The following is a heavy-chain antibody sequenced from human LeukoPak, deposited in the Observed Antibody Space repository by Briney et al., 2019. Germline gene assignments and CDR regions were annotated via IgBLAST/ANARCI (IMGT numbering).Heavy chain of an antibody. CDR2: IYYTGST. CDR3: ARGALISYSYGPFDY. J-gene: IGHJ4*02. V-gene: IGHV4-59*01. D-gene: IGHD5-18*01. CDR1: GGSISSYY. Sequence: SETLSLTCTVSGGSISSYYWSWVRQPPGKWLEWIGYIYYTGSTNYNPSLKSRVTIPVDTSKNQFSLKLSSVTAADTAVYYCARGALISYSYGPFDYWGQGTLVTVSS.